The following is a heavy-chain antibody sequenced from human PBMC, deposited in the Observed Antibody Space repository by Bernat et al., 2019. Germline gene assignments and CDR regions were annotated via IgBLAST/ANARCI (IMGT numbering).Heavy chain of an antibody. J-gene: IGHJ4*02. CDR2: IKQDGSEK. D-gene: IGHD2-2*01. CDR3: ARDRYCSSTSCRIFDY. V-gene: IGHV3-7*01. Sequence: EVQLVESGGGLVQPGGSLRLSCAASGFTFSSYWMSWVRQAPGKGLEWVANIKQDGSEKYYVDSVKGRFTISRDNAKNSLYLQMNSLRAEDTAVYYCARDRYCSSTSCRIFDYWGQGTLVTVSS. CDR1: GFTFSSYW.